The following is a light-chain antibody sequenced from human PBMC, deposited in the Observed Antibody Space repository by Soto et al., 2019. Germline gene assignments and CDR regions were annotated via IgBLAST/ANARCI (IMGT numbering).Light chain of an antibody. J-gene: IGLJ1*01. V-gene: IGLV2-14*01. CDR3: SSYASSSTYV. CDR2: DVS. Sequence: QSALTQPASVSGSPGQSITISCTGTSSDVGAYNYVSWYQQHPGKAPKLMIYDVSNRPSGVSNRFSGSKSGNSASLTISGLQAEDEADYYCSSYASSSTYVFGTGTK. CDR1: SSDVGAYNY.